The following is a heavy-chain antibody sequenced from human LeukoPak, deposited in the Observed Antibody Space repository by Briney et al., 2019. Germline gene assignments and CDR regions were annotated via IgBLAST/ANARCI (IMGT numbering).Heavy chain of an antibody. D-gene: IGHD3-10*01. CDR3: ARARLWFGEWEDY. CDR1: GYTFTGYY. Sequence: GASVKVSCKASGYTFTGYYMHWVRQAPGQGLEWMGRINPNSGGTNYAQKFQGRVTMTRDTSISTAYMELSRLRSDDTAVYYCARARLWFGEWEDYWGQGTLVTVSS. CDR2: INPNSGGT. J-gene: IGHJ4*02. V-gene: IGHV1-2*06.